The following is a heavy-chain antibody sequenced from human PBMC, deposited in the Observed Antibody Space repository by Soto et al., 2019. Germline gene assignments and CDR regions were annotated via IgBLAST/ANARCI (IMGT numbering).Heavy chain of an antibody. D-gene: IGHD3-10*01. V-gene: IGHV1-69*12. Sequence: QVQLVQSGAEVKKPGSSVKVSCKASGGTFSSYAISWVRQAPGQGLEWMGGIIPIFGTANYAQKFQGRVTITADESTRTAYMELSSLRSEDAAVYYCARLGIWCGELLSNWFDPWGQGTLVTVSS. J-gene: IGHJ5*02. CDR2: IIPIFGTA. CDR1: GGTFSSYA. CDR3: ARLGIWCGELLSNWFDP.